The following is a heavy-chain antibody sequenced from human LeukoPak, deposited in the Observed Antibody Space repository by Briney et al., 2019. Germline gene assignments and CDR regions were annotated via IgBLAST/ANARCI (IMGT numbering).Heavy chain of an antibody. Sequence: GGSLRLSCAASGFTFSSYWMHWVRQAPGKVLVWVSRIISDGSSISYADSVKGRFTISRDNAKNTLYLQMNSLRAEDTAVYYCAREDVDIAVAASGAFDIWGQGTMVTVSS. J-gene: IGHJ3*02. CDR2: IISDGSSI. CDR1: GFTFSSYW. D-gene: IGHD6-19*01. V-gene: IGHV3-74*01. CDR3: AREDVDIAVAASGAFDI.